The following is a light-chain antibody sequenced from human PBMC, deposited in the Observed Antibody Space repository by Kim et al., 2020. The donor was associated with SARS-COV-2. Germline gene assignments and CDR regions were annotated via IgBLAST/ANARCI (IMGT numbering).Light chain of an antibody. V-gene: IGLV10-54*01. CDR1: STNVGNAG. Sequence: AATPTCTGKSTNVGNAGAAWLQQHQGHPPNLLSYRNTNRPSGVSERLSASRSGNIASLTITGLQPEDESDYYCAAWDNSVRAWVFGGGTQLTVL. CDR3: AAWDNSVRAWV. CDR2: RNT. J-gene: IGLJ3*02.